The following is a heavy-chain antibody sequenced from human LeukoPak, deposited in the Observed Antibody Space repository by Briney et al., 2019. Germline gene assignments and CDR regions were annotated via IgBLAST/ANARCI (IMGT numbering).Heavy chain of an antibody. CDR1: GFTFSDYG. D-gene: IGHD5-24*01. CDR3: AKGRDGFDF. Sequence: PGGSLRLSCAASGFTFSDYGMSWVRQPPGKGLDWVSAITNSGDRTYYTDSVKGRFTISRDNSRNTLDLQMNSLRVEDTAVYYCAKGRDGFDFWGQGTLVTVSS. J-gene: IGHJ5*01. V-gene: IGHV3-23*01. CDR2: ITNSGDRT.